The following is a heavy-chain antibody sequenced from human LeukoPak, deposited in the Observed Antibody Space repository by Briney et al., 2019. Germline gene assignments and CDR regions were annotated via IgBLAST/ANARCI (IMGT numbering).Heavy chain of an antibody. Sequence: GGSLRLSCAASGFTFSGYWMHWVRQAPGKGLVWVSRINTDGSSTSYADSVKGRFTISRDNAKNTLYLQMNSLRAEDTAVYYCARDQAGIAVAGQDYWGQGTLATVSS. CDR3: ARDQAGIAVAGQDY. D-gene: IGHD6-19*01. J-gene: IGHJ4*02. CDR1: GFTFSGYW. CDR2: INTDGSST. V-gene: IGHV3-74*01.